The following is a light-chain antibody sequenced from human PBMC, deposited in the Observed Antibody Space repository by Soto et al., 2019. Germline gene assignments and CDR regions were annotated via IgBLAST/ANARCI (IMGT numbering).Light chain of an antibody. Sequence: EIVMTQSPATLSVSPGERATLSCRASQSVSNDYVAWVQQKPGQAPRLLIYGASNRATGIPDRFSGSGSGTDFTLTISRLEPEDFAVYYCQQYGSSGTFGQGTKVDIK. CDR1: QSVSNDY. CDR3: QQYGSSGT. V-gene: IGKV3-20*01. J-gene: IGKJ1*01. CDR2: GAS.